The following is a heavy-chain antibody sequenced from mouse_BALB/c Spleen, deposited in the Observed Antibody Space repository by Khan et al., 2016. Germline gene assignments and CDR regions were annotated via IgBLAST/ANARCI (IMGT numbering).Heavy chain of an antibody. Sequence: QVQLQQSGAELVRPGSSVKISCKASGYAFSGYWMNWVKQRPGQGLEWIGQIYPGDGDTNYNGKFKGKATLTADKSSSTAYMQLSSQTSEDSAVYFCARGTPFASWGQGTLVTVSA. CDR2: IYPGDGDT. V-gene: IGHV1-80*01. CDR1: GYAFSGYW. D-gene: IGHD2-14*01. CDR3: ARGTPFAS. J-gene: IGHJ3*01.